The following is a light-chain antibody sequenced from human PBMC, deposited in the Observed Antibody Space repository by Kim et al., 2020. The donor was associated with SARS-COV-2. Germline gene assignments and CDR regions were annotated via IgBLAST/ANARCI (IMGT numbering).Light chain of an antibody. CDR3: QQRSRWPLT. CDR2: GAS. CDR1: QSISSN. J-gene: IGKJ4*01. V-gene: IGKV3-11*01. Sequence: EIVLTQSPATLSLSPGERASLSCRASQSISSNLAWYQQKPGQAPRLLIYGASTRATGIPARFSGSGSGTDFTLTITSLEPEDFAVYHCQQRSRWPLTFGGGTKVDIK.